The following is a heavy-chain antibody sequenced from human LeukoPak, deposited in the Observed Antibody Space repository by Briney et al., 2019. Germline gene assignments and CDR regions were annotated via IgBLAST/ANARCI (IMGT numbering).Heavy chain of an antibody. V-gene: IGHV1-69*13. D-gene: IGHD6-13*01. Sequence: ASVKVSCKASGGTFSSYAISWVRQAPGQGLEWMGGIIPIFGTANYAQKFQGRVTITADESTSTAYMERSSLRSEDTAVYYCARVGIAAAGGWFDPWGQGTLVTVSS. J-gene: IGHJ5*02. CDR2: IIPIFGTA. CDR1: GGTFSSYA. CDR3: ARVGIAAAGGWFDP.